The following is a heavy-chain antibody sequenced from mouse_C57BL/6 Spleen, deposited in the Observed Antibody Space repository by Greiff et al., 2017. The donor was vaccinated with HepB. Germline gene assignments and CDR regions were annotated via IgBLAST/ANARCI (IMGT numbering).Heavy chain of an antibody. D-gene: IGHD1-1*01. CDR1: GFTFSSYA. J-gene: IGHJ4*01. CDR2: ISSGGDYI. V-gene: IGHV5-9-1*02. CDR3: TRDKFITTVVATDYAMDY. Sequence: EVQLVESGEGLVKPGGSLKLSCAASGFTFSSYAMSWVRQTPEKRLEWVAYISSGGDYIYYADTVKGRFTISRDNARNTLYLQMSSLKSKDTAMYYCTRDKFITTVVATDYAMDYWGQGTSVTVSS.